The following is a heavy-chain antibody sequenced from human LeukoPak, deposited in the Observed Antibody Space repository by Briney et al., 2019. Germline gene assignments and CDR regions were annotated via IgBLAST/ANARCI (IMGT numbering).Heavy chain of an antibody. J-gene: IGHJ4*02. CDR2: ISISGENT. CDR3: ARLISTSSSRFSDY. Sequence: GGSLRLSCAASGFTFSSYAMSWVRQAPGKGLEWVSAISISGENTYYADSVKGRFTISRDTSRNTLYLQMHSLRAEDTAVYYCARLISTSSSRFSDYWGQGTLVAVSS. V-gene: IGHV3-23*01. D-gene: IGHD6-6*01. CDR1: GFTFSSYA.